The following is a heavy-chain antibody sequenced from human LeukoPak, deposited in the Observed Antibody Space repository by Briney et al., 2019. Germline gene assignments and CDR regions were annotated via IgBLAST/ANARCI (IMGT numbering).Heavy chain of an antibody. J-gene: IGHJ4*02. Sequence: GGSLRLSCAASGFTFSSYAMSWVRQAPGKGLEWVSAISGSGGSTYYADSVEGRFTISRDNSKNTLYLQMNSLRAEDTAVYYCAKYLHSSGWPTFDYWGQGTLVTVSS. D-gene: IGHD6-19*01. V-gene: IGHV3-23*01. CDR1: GFTFSSYA. CDR3: AKYLHSSGWPTFDY. CDR2: ISGSGGST.